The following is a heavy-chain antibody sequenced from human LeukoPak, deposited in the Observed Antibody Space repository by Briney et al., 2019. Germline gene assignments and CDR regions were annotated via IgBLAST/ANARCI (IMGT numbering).Heavy chain of an antibody. CDR1: GFTFSYYS. D-gene: IGHD1-1*01. CDR3: ARDIPGTTSLFDY. V-gene: IGHV3-48*04. CDR2: ISSSSKTI. J-gene: IGHJ4*02. Sequence: GGSLRLSCAASGFTFSYYSMNWVRQAPGKGLEWVSYISSSSKTIYYADSVKGRFTISRDNAKNSLYLQMNSLRAEDTTVYYCARDIPGTTSLFDYWGQGTLVTVSS.